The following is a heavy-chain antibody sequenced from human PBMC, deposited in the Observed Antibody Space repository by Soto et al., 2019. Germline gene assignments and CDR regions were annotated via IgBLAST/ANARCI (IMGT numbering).Heavy chain of an antibody. CDR3: AREFSDNYDDSSGPTRAIDY. J-gene: IGHJ4*02. CDR2: IYYSGST. CDR1: GVSISCDNYY. Sequence: SDTLPPTCTVSGVSISCDNYYTCWIRQPPGKGLEWIGYIYYSGSTYYNPSLKSRATISVDTSKNQFSLKLSSVTAADTAVYYCAREFSDNYDDSSGPTRAIDYWGQGTLVTVSS. D-gene: IGHD3-22*01. V-gene: IGHV4-30-4*02.